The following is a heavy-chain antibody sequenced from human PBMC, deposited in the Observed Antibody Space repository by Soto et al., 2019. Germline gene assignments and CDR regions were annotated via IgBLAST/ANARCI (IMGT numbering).Heavy chain of an antibody. V-gene: IGHV1-69*13. CDR1: GGTLSIYA. D-gene: IGHD6-13*01. CDR3: ARDERSWYGNWFDP. CDR2: IIPIFGTA. J-gene: IGHJ5*02. Sequence: VKLACKAAGGTLSIYAISCVRQAPGQGLEWMGGIIPIFGTANYAQKFQGRVTITADKSTSTAYMELSSLRSEDTAVYYCARDERSWYGNWFDPWGQGTLVTVSS.